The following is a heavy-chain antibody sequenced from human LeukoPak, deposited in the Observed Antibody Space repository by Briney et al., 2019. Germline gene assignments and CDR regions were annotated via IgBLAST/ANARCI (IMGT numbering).Heavy chain of an antibody. V-gene: IGHV3-23*01. Sequence: GGSLRLSCAASGFTFSTYTMAWVRQAPGGGPEWVSGIGGDGGGGTYYADSVRGRFAISRDNSESTLYLQMNSLRVEDTAVYYCLKDFGRNLGGPGYWGRGTLVTVSP. CDR1: GFTFSTYT. J-gene: IGHJ4*02. D-gene: IGHD3-10*01. CDR2: IGGDGGGGT. CDR3: LKDFGRNLGGPGY.